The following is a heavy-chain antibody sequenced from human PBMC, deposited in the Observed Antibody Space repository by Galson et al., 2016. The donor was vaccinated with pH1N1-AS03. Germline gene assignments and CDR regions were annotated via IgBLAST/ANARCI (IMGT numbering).Heavy chain of an antibody. V-gene: IGHV3-23*01. CDR1: GFTFSNYA. CDR2: ISNSGATT. J-gene: IGHJ3*02. CDR3: AKNRYYDSSADAFDI. Sequence: SLRLSCAASGFTFSNYAMNWVRQAPGKGLEWVSFISNSGATTHYADSVKGRFTISRENSRNTLYLQMNSLRDEDTAVYYCAKNRYYDSSADAFDIWGQGTLVTVSS. D-gene: IGHD3-22*01.